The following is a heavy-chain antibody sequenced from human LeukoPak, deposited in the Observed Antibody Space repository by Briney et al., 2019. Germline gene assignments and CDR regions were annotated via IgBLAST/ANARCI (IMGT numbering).Heavy chain of an antibody. CDR2: ISGSGGST. J-gene: IGHJ5*02. V-gene: IGHV3-23*01. CDR1: GFTFSSYA. CDR3: AKVPFFGVVIPFDP. Sequence: GGSLRLSCAASGFTFSSYAMSWVHQAPGKGLEWVSAISGSGGSTYYADSVKGRFTISRDNSTNTLYLQMNSLRAEDTAVYYCAKVPFFGVVIPFDPWGQGTLVTVSS. D-gene: IGHD3-3*01.